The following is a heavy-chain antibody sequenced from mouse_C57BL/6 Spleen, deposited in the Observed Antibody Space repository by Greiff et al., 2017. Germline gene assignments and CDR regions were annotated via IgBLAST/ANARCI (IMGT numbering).Heavy chain of an antibody. CDR2: INPSNGGT. J-gene: IGHJ3*01. D-gene: IGHD2-4*01. Sequence: QVQLQQPGTELVKPGASVKLSCKASGYTFTSYWMPWVKQRPGQGLEWIGNINPSNGGTNYNEKFKSKATLTVDKSSSTAYMQLSSLTSEDSAVYYCARSDYDGSGFAYWGQGTLVTVSA. V-gene: IGHV1-53*01. CDR3: ARSDYDGSGFAY. CDR1: GYTFTSYW.